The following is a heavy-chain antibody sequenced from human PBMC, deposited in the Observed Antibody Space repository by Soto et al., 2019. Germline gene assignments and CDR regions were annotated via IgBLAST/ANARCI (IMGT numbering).Heavy chain of an antibody. V-gene: IGHV1-69*01. CDR1: GGTFSRYA. D-gene: IGHD6-13*01. CDR2: IIPMFGTT. Sequence: QAQLVQSGAEVRKPGSSVKVSCKASGGTFSRYAINWVRQAPGQGLEWMGGIIPMFGTTNYAQKFKGRVTITADESTSTVYMELNTLRSEDAAVYYCARASFHGSSWYFWFDPWGQGTLVTVSS. CDR3: ARASFHGSSWYFWFDP. J-gene: IGHJ5*01.